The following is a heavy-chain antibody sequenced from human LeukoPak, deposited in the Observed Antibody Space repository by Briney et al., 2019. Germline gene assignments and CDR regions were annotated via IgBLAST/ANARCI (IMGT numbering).Heavy chain of an antibody. J-gene: IGHJ4*02. D-gene: IGHD5-24*01. CDR1: GGSISSYY. CDR2: IYYSGNT. CDR3: ASSRWLQSDFDY. V-gene: IGHV4-59*01. Sequence: SETLSLTCTVSGGSISSYYWNWIRQPPGKGLEWIGYIYYSGNTNYNPSLKSRVTISVDTSKNQFSLKLSSVTAADTAVYYCASSRWLQSDFDYWGQGTLVTVSS.